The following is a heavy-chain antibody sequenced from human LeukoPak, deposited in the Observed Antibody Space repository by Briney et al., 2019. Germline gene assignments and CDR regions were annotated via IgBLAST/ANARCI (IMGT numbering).Heavy chain of an antibody. D-gene: IGHD1-26*01. CDR1: GGSISSSSYY. J-gene: IGHJ3*02. CDR3: ARVGANGLYAFDI. Sequence: SETLSLTCTVSGGSISSSSYYWGWIRQPPGKGLEWIGSIYYSGSTYYNPSLKSRVTISVDTSKNQFSLKLSSVTAADTAVYYCARVGANGLYAFDIWGQGTMVTVSS. CDR2: IYYSGST. V-gene: IGHV4-39*01.